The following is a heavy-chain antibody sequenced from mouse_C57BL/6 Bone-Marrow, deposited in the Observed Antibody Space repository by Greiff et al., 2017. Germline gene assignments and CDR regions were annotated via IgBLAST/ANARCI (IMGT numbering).Heavy chain of an antibody. CDR1: GFSLTSYA. J-gene: IGHJ4*01. CDR3: ARGPLYYDGYYAMDY. D-gene: IGHD2-4*01. V-gene: IGHV2-9-1*01. Sequence: VKLVESGPGLVAPSQSLSITCTVSGFSLTSYAISWVRQPPGKGLEWLGVIWTGGGTNYNSALKSRLSISKYNSKSQVFLKMNILQTDDTARYYCARGPLYYDGYYAMDYWGQGTSVTVSS. CDR2: IWTGGGT.